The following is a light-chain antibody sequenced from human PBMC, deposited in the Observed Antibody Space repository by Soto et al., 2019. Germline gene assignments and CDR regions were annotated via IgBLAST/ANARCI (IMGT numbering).Light chain of an antibody. CDR1: QSISSY. Sequence: DIQMTQSPSSLSASVGDRVTITCRASQSISSYLNWYQQKPGKAPKLLIYAASSLQSGVPSRFSGSGSGTDFTLTISSLQAEDFATYYCHQSYSTPAWTFGQGTKVEIK. V-gene: IGKV1-39*01. CDR3: HQSYSTPAWT. CDR2: AAS. J-gene: IGKJ1*01.